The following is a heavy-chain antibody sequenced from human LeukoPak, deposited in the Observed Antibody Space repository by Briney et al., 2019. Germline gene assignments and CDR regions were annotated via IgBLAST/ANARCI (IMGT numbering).Heavy chain of an antibody. CDR2: IIPIFGTA. D-gene: IGHD6-13*01. CDR3: ARYSSSWYQGVYAFDI. Sequence: SVTFSSKASGGTFSSYAISWVRQAPGQGLEWMGGIIPIFGTANYAQKFQGRVTITADESTSTAYMELSSLRSEDTAVYYCARYSSSWYQGVYAFDIWGQWTIVTVSS. J-gene: IGHJ3*02. V-gene: IGHV1-69*01. CDR1: GGTFSSYA.